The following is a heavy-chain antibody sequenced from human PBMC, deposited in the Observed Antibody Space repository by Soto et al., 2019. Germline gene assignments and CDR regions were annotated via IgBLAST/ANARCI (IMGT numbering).Heavy chain of an antibody. CDR2: ISGTGVPT. D-gene: IGHD1-26*01. Sequence: EVQLLESGGGLVQPGGSLRLSCAASGFAFSAYAMSWVRQAPGKGLECISLISGTGVPTLYAESVKGRFSVSRDNSKDTLFLEMNSLRSEDTAVYYCAKDRGLAESGRWSHYYYGMDVWGQGTTVTVSS. V-gene: IGHV3-23*01. J-gene: IGHJ6*02. CDR1: GFAFSAYA. CDR3: AKDRGLAESGRWSHYYYGMDV.